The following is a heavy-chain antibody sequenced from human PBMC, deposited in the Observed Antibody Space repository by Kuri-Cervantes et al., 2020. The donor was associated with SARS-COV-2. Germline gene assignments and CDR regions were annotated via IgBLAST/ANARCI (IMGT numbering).Heavy chain of an antibody. V-gene: IGHV5-10-1*01. Sequence: GESLKISCEGSGNRFTGYWITWVRQMPGKGLEWMGAIDPTDSNTKYSPSFEGHVSISGDSSINTVYLQWSSLKASDTAMYYCARGAYNSPLEDWGQGTLVTGYS. CDR3: ARGAYNSPLED. J-gene: IGHJ4*02. CDR1: GNRFTGYW. CDR2: IDPTDSNT. D-gene: IGHD1-1*01.